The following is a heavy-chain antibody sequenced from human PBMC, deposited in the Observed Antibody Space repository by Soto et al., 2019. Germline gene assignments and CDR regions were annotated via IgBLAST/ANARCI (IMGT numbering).Heavy chain of an antibody. CDR1: GFTFSSYG. CDR3: AKEIGGSGGFDY. Sequence: QVQLVESGGGVVQPGRSLRLSCAASGFTFSSYGMHWVRQAPGKGLEWVAVISYDGSNKYYADSVKGRFTISRDNSKNTLYLKMNSLRAEDTAVYYCAKEIGGSGGFDYWGQGTLVTVSS. V-gene: IGHV3-30*18. CDR2: ISYDGSNK. J-gene: IGHJ4*02. D-gene: IGHD3-10*01.